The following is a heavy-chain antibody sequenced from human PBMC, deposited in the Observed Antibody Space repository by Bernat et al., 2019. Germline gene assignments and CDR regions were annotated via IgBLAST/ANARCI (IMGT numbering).Heavy chain of an antibody. CDR1: GYTFTSYG. V-gene: IGHV1-18*01. CDR2: ISAYNGNT. CDR3: ARGDSTSCYTCWSYYYYGMDV. D-gene: IGHD2-2*01. J-gene: IGHJ6*02. Sequence: QVQLVQSGAEVKKPGASVKVSCKASGYTFTSYGISWVRQAPGQGLEWMGWISAYNGNTNYAQKLQGRVTMTTDTSTSTAYMELRSLRSDDTAVYYCARGDSTSCYTCWSYYYYGMDVWGQGTTVTVSS.